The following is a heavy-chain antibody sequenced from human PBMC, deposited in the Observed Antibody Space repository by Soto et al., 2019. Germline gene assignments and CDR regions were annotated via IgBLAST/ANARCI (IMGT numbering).Heavy chain of an antibody. J-gene: IGHJ4*02. V-gene: IGHV4-39*01. CDR1: GGSINSGTYF. CDR2: IYSGGGP. CDR3: ARQRDSTKYYDY. Sequence: SETLSLTCTVSGGSINSGTYFWGWLRQPPGKGLEWIGSIYSGGGPYYNPSLKSRVTISGDTSKNNFSLKLPSVTAADTAVFYCARQRDSTKYYDYWGQGTLVTVSS. D-gene: IGHD1-1*01.